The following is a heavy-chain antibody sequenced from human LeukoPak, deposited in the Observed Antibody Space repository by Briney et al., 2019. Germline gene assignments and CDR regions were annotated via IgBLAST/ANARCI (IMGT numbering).Heavy chain of an antibody. D-gene: IGHD3-10*01. V-gene: IGHV4-4*07. CDR1: GGSLSSFY. J-gene: IGHJ4*02. CDR3: ARSYGSGSYYPYYFDY. Sequence: SETLSLTCTVSGGSLSSFYWSWVRQPAGKGPEWIGRVDTSGDTHYNPSLKSRATMSLDTSKKQFSLKLNSVAVADTAVYYCARSYGSGSYYPYYFDYWGQGTLVTVSS. CDR2: VDTSGDT.